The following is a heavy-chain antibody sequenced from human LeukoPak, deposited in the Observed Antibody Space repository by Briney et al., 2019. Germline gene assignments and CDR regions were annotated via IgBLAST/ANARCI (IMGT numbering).Heavy chain of an antibody. V-gene: IGHV3-30*04. CDR1: GFTFSSYA. J-gene: IGHJ4*02. CDR3: AKENPQYCGGDCSLDY. Sequence: GGSLRLSCAASGFTFSSYATHWVRQAPGKGLEWVAVISYDGSNKYYADSVKGRFTISRDNSKNTLYLQMNSLRAEDTAVYYCAKENPQYCGGDCSLDYWGQGTLVTVSS. CDR2: ISYDGSNK. D-gene: IGHD2-21*02.